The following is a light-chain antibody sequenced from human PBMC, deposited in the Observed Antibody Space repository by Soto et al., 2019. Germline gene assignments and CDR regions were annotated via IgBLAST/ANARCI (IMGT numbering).Light chain of an antibody. CDR1: QSITSY. J-gene: IGKJ4*01. V-gene: IGKV1-39*01. Sequence: DIQMTQSPSSLSASVGDRVTITCRASQSITSYLNWYQQKPGKAPKLLIYAASSLQSGVPSRFSGSGSGTEFTLIISSLQPEDFATYFCQQSHSTPLTFCGGTKVEIK. CDR3: QQSHSTPLT. CDR2: AAS.